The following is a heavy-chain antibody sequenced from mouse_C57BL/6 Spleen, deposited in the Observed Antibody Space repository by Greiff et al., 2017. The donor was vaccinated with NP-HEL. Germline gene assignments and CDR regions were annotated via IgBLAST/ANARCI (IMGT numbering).Heavy chain of an antibody. CDR3: ARREDYYEYDGTWFAY. D-gene: IGHD2-4*01. CDR1: GFTFSDYG. J-gene: IGHJ3*01. CDR2: ISNLAYSI. Sequence: EVQLVESGGGLVQPGGSLKLSCAASGFTFSDYGMAWVRQAPRKGPEWVAFISNLAYSIYYADTVTGRFTISRENAKNTLYLEMSSLRSEDTAMYYCARREDYYEYDGTWFAYWGQGTLVTVSA. V-gene: IGHV5-15*01.